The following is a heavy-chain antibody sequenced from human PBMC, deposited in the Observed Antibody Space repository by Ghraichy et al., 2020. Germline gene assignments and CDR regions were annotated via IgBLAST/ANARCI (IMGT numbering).Heavy chain of an antibody. J-gene: IGHJ4*02. CDR1: GGSISSYY. CDR2: IYTSGST. V-gene: IGHV4-4*07. Sequence: SETLSLTCTVSGGSISSYYWSWIRQPAGKGLEWIGRIYTSGSTNYNPSLKSRVTMSVDTSKNQFSLKLSSVTAADTAVYYCAREEVTMARGVIWSYYFDYWGQGTLVTVSS. CDR3: AREEVTMARGVIWSYYFDY. D-gene: IGHD3-10*01.